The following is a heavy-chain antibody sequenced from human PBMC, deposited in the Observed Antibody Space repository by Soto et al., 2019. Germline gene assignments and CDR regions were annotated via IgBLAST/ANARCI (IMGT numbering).Heavy chain of an antibody. D-gene: IGHD6-13*01. CDR2: IYYSGST. J-gene: IGHJ5*02. Sequence: SETLSLTCTVSGGSISSSSYYWGWIRQPPGKGLEWIGSIYYSGSTYYSPSLKSRVTISVDTSKNQFSLKLSSVTAADTAVYYCARRGYSSSWCLDPWGQGTLVTVSS. CDR1: GGSISSSSYY. CDR3: ARRGYSSSWCLDP. V-gene: IGHV4-39*01.